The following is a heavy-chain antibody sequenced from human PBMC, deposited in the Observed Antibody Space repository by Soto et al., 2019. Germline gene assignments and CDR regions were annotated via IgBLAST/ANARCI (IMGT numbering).Heavy chain of an antibody. V-gene: IGHV3-30*18. CDR1: GFTFGSYG. CDR2: ISYDGSNK. Sequence: GGSKRLSCAAAGFTFGSYGMHWVSQDPGKGPEWVAVISYDGSNKYYADSVKGRFTISRDNSKNTLYLQMNSLRAEDTAVYYCAKDKVPVVVTAPFDYWGQGTLVTVSS. D-gene: IGHD2-21*02. J-gene: IGHJ4*02. CDR3: AKDKVPVVVTAPFDY.